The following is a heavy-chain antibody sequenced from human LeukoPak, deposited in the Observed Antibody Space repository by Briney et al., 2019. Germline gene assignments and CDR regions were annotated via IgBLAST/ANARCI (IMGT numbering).Heavy chain of an antibody. D-gene: IGHD3-10*01. CDR1: GFTFTSYW. CDR3: ARDLYGSGRYDY. V-gene: IGHV3-7*04. CDR2: IKQDGREK. J-gene: IGHJ4*02. Sequence: GGSLRLSCAASGFTFTSYWMTWVRQAPGKGLEWVANIKQDGREKYYVDSVKGRFTISRDNAKNSLYLQMNSLRAEDTAVYYCARDLYGSGRYDYWGQGTLVTVS.